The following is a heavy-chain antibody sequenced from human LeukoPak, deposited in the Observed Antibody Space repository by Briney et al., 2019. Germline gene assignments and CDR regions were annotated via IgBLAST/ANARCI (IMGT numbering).Heavy chain of an antibody. D-gene: IGHD5-18*01. CDR2: IRSKAYGGTT. CDR1: GFTFGDYA. V-gene: IGHV3-49*04. Sequence: PGGSLRLSCTASGFTFGDYAMSWVRQAPGKGLEWVGFIRSKAYGGTTEYAASVKGRFTISRDDSKSIANLQMNSLKTEDTAVYYCTRDYWGAMATSGFDYWGQGTLVTVSS. CDR3: TRDYWGAMATSGFDY. J-gene: IGHJ4*02.